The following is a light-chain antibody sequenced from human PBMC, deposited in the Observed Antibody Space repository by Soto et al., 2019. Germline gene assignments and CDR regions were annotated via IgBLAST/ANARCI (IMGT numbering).Light chain of an antibody. CDR3: VSYKTEDNFV. CDR1: SSDIGASNF. J-gene: IGLJ1*01. CDR2: EAT. V-gene: IGLV2-14*01. Sequence: QSVLTQPPSVSGSPGQSITVSCTGTSSDIGASNFVSWYQHLPGRAPKVIIFEATNRPSGVSDRFSGSKAGITASLTISGLQAADEAEYFCVSYKTEDNFVFGKGTKVTV.